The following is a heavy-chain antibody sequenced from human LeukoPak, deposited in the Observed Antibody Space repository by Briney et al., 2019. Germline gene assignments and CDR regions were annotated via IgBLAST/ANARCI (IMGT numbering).Heavy chain of an antibody. J-gene: IGHJ5*02. Sequence: SETLSLTCAVSGGSISSSNWWSWVRQPPGKGLEWIGEIYHSGITNYNPSLKSRVTISVDKSKNQFSLRLSSVTAADTAVYYCARGPGGYSFWFDPWGQGTLVTVSS. D-gene: IGHD5-18*01. CDR3: ARGPGGYSFWFDP. CDR2: IYHSGIT. V-gene: IGHV4-4*02. CDR1: GGSISSSNW.